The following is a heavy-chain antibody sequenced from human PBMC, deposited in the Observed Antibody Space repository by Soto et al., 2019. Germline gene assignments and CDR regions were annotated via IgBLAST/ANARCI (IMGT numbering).Heavy chain of an antibody. V-gene: IGHV3-23*01. D-gene: IGHD6-6*01. CDR3: ATVHSTSRSFDY. CDR2: TGYSRLTT. Sequence: QTGWSLRLSCASSVLNFIILAMSWVRRAPGKGLEWVSTTGYSRLTTYYADSVKGRFTVSRDNSKNTLDLQMSSLRAEDTAVYYCATVHSTSRSFDYWGQGTLVTVSS. CDR1: VLNFIILA. J-gene: IGHJ4*02.